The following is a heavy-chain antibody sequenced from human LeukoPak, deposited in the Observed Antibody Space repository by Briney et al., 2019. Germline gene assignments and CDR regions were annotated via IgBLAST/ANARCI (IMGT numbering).Heavy chain of an antibody. CDR2: INWNGGST. CDR1: GFTFDDYG. J-gene: IGHJ4*02. D-gene: IGHD5-18*01. CDR3: ARGEIKLNSYGPFDY. Sequence: GGSLRLSCAASGFTFDDYGMSWVRQAPGKGLEWVSGINWNGGSTGYADSVKGRFTISRDNAKSSLYLQMNSLRAEDTALYYCARGEIKLNSYGPFDYWGQGTLVTVSS. V-gene: IGHV3-20*04.